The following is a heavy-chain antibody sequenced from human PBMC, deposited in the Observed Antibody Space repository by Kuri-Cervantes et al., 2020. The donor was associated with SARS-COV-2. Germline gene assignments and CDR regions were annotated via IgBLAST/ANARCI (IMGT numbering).Heavy chain of an antibody. Sequence: GGSLRLSCAASGFTFSSYSMNWVRQAPGKGLEWVSYISSSSSTIYYADSVKGRFTISRDNAKNSLYLQMNSLRAEDTAVYYCARDQGKQQRGCAWGQGTMVTVSS. CDR1: GFTFSSYS. D-gene: IGHD6-13*01. V-gene: IGHV3-48*01. J-gene: IGHJ5*02. CDR3: ARDQGKQQRGCA. CDR2: ISSSSSTI.